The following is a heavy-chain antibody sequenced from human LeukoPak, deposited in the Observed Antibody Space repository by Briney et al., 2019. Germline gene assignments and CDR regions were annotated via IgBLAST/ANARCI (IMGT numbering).Heavy chain of an antibody. Sequence: ASVKVSCKASGYTFTSYAMNWVRQAPGQGLEWMGWINTNTGNPTYAQGFTGRFVFSLDTSVSTAYLQISSLKAEDTAVYYCARGGHDIVVVVAATRFDPWGQGTLVTVSS. D-gene: IGHD2-15*01. CDR1: GYTFTSYA. V-gene: IGHV7-4-1*02. CDR3: ARGGHDIVVVVAATRFDP. CDR2: INTNTGNP. J-gene: IGHJ5*02.